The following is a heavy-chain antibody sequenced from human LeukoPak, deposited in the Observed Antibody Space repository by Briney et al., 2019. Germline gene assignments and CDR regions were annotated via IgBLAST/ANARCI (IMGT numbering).Heavy chain of an antibody. CDR2: IYPGDSDT. CDR1: GYSFTSYW. J-gene: IGHJ3*02. V-gene: IGHV5-51*01. Sequence: GESLKISCKGSGYSFTSYWIGWVRQMPGKGLEWMGTIYPGDSDTRYSPSFQGQVTISADKSISTAYLQWSSLKASDTAMYYCARHSGYCSSTSCLLDAFDIWGQGTMVTVSS. CDR3: ARHSGYCSSTSCLLDAFDI. D-gene: IGHD2-2*03.